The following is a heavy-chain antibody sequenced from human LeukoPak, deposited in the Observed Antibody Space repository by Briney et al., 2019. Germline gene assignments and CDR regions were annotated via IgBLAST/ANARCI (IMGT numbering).Heavy chain of an antibody. CDR1: GYTFTSHD. CDR2: MNPNSGNT. D-gene: IGHD1-1*01. V-gene: IGHV1-8*01. Sequence: HGASVKVSCKASGYTFTSHDINWVRQATGQGLEWMGWMNPNSGNTGYAQKFQGRVTMTRDTSINTAYMELHSLRSEDTAVYYCARGYSPSIRTTGNDYWGQGTLVTVSS. J-gene: IGHJ4*02. CDR3: ARGYSPSIRTTGNDY.